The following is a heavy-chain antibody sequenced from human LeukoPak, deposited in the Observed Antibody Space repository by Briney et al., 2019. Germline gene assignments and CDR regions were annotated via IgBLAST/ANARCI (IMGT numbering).Heavy chain of an antibody. CDR2: IYTSGST. D-gene: IGHD3-22*01. Sequence: SETLSLTCTVSGGSISSYYWSWIRQPAGKGLEWIGRIYTSGSTNYNPSLKSRVTMPVDTSKNQFSLKLSSVTAADTAVYYCARSAYDSSGYYSDYWGQGTLVTVSS. CDR1: GGSISSYY. CDR3: ARSAYDSSGYYSDY. J-gene: IGHJ4*02. V-gene: IGHV4-4*07.